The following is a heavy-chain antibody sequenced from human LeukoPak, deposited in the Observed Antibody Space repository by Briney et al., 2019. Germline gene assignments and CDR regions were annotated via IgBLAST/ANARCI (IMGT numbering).Heavy chain of an antibody. CDR2: IRGNGET. Sequence: GGSLRLSCAASGLSFSSFAMSWVRQGPARGLEWVSSIRGNGETFYADSVKGRFTISRDNSKNTLYLQMNSLRAEDTAVYYCAKDSFIVATSTDGMDVWGQGTTVTVSS. D-gene: IGHD5-12*01. V-gene: IGHV3-23*01. J-gene: IGHJ6*02. CDR3: AKDSFIVATSTDGMDV. CDR1: GLSFSSFA.